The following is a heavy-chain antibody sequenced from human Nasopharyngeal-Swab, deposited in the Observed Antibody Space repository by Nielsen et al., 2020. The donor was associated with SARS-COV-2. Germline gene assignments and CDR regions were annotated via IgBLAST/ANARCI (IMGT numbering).Heavy chain of an antibody. Sequence: VRQAPGKGLEGVSGISWNSGSIGYADSVKGRFTISRDNAKNSLYLQMNSLRAEDTALYYCAKDIAARPFFFYYYGMDVWGQGTTVTVSS. D-gene: IGHD6-6*01. CDR3: AKDIAARPFFFYYYGMDV. J-gene: IGHJ6*02. CDR2: ISWNSGSI. V-gene: IGHV3-9*01.